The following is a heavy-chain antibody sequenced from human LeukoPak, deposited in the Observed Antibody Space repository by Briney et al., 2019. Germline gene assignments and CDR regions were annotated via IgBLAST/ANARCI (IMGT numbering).Heavy chain of an antibody. CDR1: GFTFGRHW. D-gene: IGHD6-19*01. V-gene: IGHV3-7*01. CDR3: ARDGVAGGFDY. J-gene: IGHJ4*02. Sequence: GGSLRLSCAASGFTFGRHWMSWVRQAPGKGLEWVAHMNQGGSETTNVDSVKGRFTISRDDAKNLVFLQMNSLRVEDTAVYYCARDGVAGGFDYWGQGTLVTVSS. CDR2: MNQGGSET.